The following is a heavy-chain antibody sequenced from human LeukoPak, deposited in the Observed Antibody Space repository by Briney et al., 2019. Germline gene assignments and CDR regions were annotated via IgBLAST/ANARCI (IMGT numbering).Heavy chain of an antibody. CDR3: AKNGYSSGWRPDY. V-gene: IGHV3-21*01. CDR2: ISSSSSYI. J-gene: IGHJ4*02. CDR1: GFTFSSYS. Sequence: GGSLRLSCAASGFTFSSYSMNWARQAPGKGLEWVSSISSSSSYIYYADSVKGRFTISRDNAKNSLYLQMNSLRAEDTAVYYCAKNGYSSGWRPDYWGQGTLVTVSS. D-gene: IGHD6-19*01.